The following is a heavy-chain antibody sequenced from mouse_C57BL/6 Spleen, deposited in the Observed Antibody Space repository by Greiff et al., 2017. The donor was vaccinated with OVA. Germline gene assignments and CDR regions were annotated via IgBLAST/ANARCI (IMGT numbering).Heavy chain of an antibody. CDR2: IDPEDGDT. Sequence: EVQLQQSGAELVRPGASVKLSCTASGFNIKDYYMHWVQQRPEQGLEWIGRIDPEDGDTEYAPKFQGKATMTADTSSNTAYLQLSSLTSEDTAVYYCTTGGTVVAKDPWFAYWGQGTLVTVSA. D-gene: IGHD1-1*01. J-gene: IGHJ3*01. CDR1: GFNIKDYY. CDR3: TTGGTVVAKDPWFAY. V-gene: IGHV14-1*01.